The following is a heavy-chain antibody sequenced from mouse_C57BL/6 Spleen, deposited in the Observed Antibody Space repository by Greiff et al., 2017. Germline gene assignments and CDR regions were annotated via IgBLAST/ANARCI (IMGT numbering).Heavy chain of an antibody. CDR2: IYPGSGNT. V-gene: IGHV1-76*01. CDR1: GYTFTDYY. CDR3: ARGSTLLSFDG. Sequence: QVQLKESGAELVRPGASVKLSCKASGYTFTDYYINWVKQRPGQGLEWIARIYPGSGNTYYNEKFKGKATLTAEKSSSTAYMQLSSLTSEDSAVYFCARGSTLLSFDGWGKGTTLTVSS. J-gene: IGHJ2*01. D-gene: IGHD2-1*01.